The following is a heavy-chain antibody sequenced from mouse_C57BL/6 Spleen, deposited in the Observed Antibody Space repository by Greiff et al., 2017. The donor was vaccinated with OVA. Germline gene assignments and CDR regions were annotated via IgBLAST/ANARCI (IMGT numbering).Heavy chain of an antibody. Sequence: EVQLQQSGPELVKPGASVKMSCKASGYTFTDYNMHWVKQSPGKSLEWIGYINPNNGGTSYNQKFKGKATLTVNKSSSTAYMELRSLTSEDSEVYYCAGDWAWFAYWGQGTLVTVSA. CDR2: INPNNGGT. CDR1: GYTFTDYN. V-gene: IGHV1-22*01. J-gene: IGHJ3*01. CDR3: AGDWAWFAY.